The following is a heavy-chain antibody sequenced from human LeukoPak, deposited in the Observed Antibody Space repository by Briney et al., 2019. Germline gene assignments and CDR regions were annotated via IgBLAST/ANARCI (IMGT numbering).Heavy chain of an antibody. D-gene: IGHD1-26*01. CDR1: GFIFSSYS. Sequence: GGSLRLSCAVSGFIFSSYSMNWVRQAPGKGLEWVSHISSSSTSKYYADSVKGRFTISRDNAKNSLYLQMNSLRAEDTAVYYCARERSIGSLDYWGQGTLVTVSS. CDR3: ARERSIGSLDY. J-gene: IGHJ4*02. CDR2: ISSSSTSK. V-gene: IGHV3-48*04.